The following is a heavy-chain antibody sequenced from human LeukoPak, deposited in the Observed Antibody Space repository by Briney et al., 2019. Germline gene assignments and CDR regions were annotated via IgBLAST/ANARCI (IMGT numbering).Heavy chain of an antibody. Sequence: SETLSLTCTVSGGSTSSYYWSWIRQPPGKGLEWIGYIYYSGSTNYNPSLKSRVTISVDTSKNQFSLKLSSVTAADTAVYYCARAGPSLITIFGVVIPSGLKFDPWGQGTLVTVSS. D-gene: IGHD3-3*01. CDR2: IYYSGST. J-gene: IGHJ5*02. CDR3: ARAGPSLITIFGVVIPSGLKFDP. V-gene: IGHV4-59*01. CDR1: GGSTSSYY.